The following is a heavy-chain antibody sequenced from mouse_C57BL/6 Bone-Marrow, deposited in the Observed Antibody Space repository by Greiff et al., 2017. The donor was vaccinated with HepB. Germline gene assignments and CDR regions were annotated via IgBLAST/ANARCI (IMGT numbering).Heavy chain of an antibody. Sequence: QVQLQQSGAELVRPGASVTLSCKASGYTFTDYEMHWVKQTPVHGLEWIGAIYPETGGTAYNQKFKGKATLTADKSSSTAYMALRSLTSEDSAVYDCTRGDGNRRDCWGHGTTLT. D-gene: IGHD2-1*01. CDR3: TRGDGNRRDC. CDR1: GYTFTDYE. CDR2: IYPETGGT. V-gene: IGHV1-15*01. J-gene: IGHJ2*01.